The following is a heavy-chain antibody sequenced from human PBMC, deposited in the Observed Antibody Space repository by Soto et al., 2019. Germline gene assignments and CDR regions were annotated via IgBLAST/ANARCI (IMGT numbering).Heavy chain of an antibody. Sequence: GGSLRLSCAASGFTFSDYYMSWIRQAPGKGLEWVSYISSSSSYTNYADSVKGRFTISRDNAKNSLYLQMNSLRAEDTAVYYCARVQVSSYYGMDVWGQGTTVTVSS. CDR2: ISSSSSYT. V-gene: IGHV3-11*05. CDR3: ARVQVSSYYGMDV. J-gene: IGHJ6*02. CDR1: GFTFSDYY.